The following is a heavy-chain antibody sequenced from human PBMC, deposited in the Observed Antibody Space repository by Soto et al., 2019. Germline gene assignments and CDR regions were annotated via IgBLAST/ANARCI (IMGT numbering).Heavy chain of an antibody. CDR1: GGSISSGGYY. CDR3: ARDQGGGNSHGDFDP. J-gene: IGHJ5*02. V-gene: IGHV4-31*03. Sequence: QVQLQESGPGLVKPSQTLSLTCTVSGGSISSGGYYWSWIRQHPGKGLEWIGYIYYSGSTYYNPCLKRRVTISVDTSKNQFSLKLSSVTAADTAVYYCARDQGGGNSHGDFDPWGQGTLVTVSS. CDR2: IYYSGST. D-gene: IGHD4-17*01.